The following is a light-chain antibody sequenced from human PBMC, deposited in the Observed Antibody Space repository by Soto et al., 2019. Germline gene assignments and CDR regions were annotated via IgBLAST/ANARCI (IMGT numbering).Light chain of an antibody. CDR3: QQYNPGT. CDR2: DAS. J-gene: IGKJ1*01. V-gene: IGKV1-5*01. Sequence: DIQMTQSPPTLSASVGDRVTITCRASQSISRGLAWHQQKAGEAPKLLIYDASTLVSGVPSRFSGSGSGTKFTLTISSLQPDDFATYYCQQYNPGTFGQGTKV. CDR1: QSISRG.